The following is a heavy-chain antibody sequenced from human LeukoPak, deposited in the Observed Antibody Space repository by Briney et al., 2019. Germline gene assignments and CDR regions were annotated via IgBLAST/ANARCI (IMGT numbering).Heavy chain of an antibody. CDR2: IWYDGSNK. CDR1: GFTFSSYG. CDR3: ARDYRSSSGRSIDY. D-gene: IGHD6-6*01. J-gene: IGHJ4*02. V-gene: IGHV3-33*01. Sequence: GRSLRLSCAASGFTFSSYGMHWVRQAPGKGLEWVAVIWYDGSNKYYADSVKGRFTISRDNAKNSLYLQMNSLTTEDTAVYYCARDYRSSSGRSIDYWGQGTLVPVSS.